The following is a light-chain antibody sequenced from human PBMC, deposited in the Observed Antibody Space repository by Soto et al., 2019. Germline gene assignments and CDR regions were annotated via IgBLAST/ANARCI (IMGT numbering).Light chain of an antibody. CDR2: KAS. Sequence: DIQMTQSPSTLSASVGDRVTITCRASQSISNWLAWYQQKPGKAPNLLIYKASNLESGVPSRFSGSGSGKEFTLTISSLQPDDFATYYCQQFNDPWTSGQGTKVEIK. J-gene: IGKJ1*01. CDR3: QQFNDPWT. CDR1: QSISNW. V-gene: IGKV1-5*03.